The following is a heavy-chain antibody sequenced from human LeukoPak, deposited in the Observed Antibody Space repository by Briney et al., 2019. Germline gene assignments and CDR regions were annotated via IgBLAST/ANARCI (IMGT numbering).Heavy chain of an antibody. CDR2: IKQDGSEK. Sequence: GGSLRLSCAVSGFTLTTYAMSWVRQAPGKGLEWVANIKQDGSEKYYVDSVKGRFTISRDNAKHSLYLQMNSLRAEDTALYYCAKDISGGYCGSTSCYSYYYMDVWGKGTTVTISS. CDR1: GFTLTTYA. CDR3: AKDISGGYCGSTSCYSYYYMDV. D-gene: IGHD2-2*01. V-gene: IGHV3-7*03. J-gene: IGHJ6*03.